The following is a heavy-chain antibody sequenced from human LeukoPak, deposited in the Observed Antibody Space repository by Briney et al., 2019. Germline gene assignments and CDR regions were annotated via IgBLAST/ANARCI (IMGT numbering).Heavy chain of an antibody. CDR1: GFTFSSYA. V-gene: IGHV3-30-3*01. CDR2: ISYDGSNK. J-gene: IGHJ4*02. D-gene: IGHD5-24*01. CDR3: ARGARDGYNSGY. Sequence: GGSLRLSCAASGFTFSSYAMHWVRQAPGKGLEWVAVISYDGSNKYYADSVKGRFTISRDNSKNTLYLQMNSLRDEDTAVYYCARGARDGYNSGYWGQGTLVTVSS.